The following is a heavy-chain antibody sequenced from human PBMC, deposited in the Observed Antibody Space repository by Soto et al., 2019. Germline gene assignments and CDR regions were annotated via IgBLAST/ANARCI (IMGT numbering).Heavy chain of an antibody. J-gene: IGHJ4*02. CDR3: ARVRGARGGRSQKEFDY. CDR1: GYTFTGYD. V-gene: IGHV1-8*01. Sequence: GASVKVSCKASGYTFTGYDINWVRQATGQGLEWMGWMNPNSGNTGYAQKFQGRVTMTRSTSISTAYMELSSLRSEDTAVYYCARVRGARGGRSQKEFDYWGQGTLVTVSS. CDR2: MNPNSGNT. D-gene: IGHD2-15*01.